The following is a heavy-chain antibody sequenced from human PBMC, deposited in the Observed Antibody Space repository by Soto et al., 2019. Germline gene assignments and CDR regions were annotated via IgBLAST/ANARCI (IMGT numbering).Heavy chain of an antibody. D-gene: IGHD4-17*01. CDR1: GGSISSGGYY. V-gene: IGHV4-30-4*02. J-gene: IGHJ6*02. CDR3: AREVDGDDRDQYGLAV. Sequence: SETLSLTCTVSGGSISSGGYYWSWIRQHPGKGLEWIGYIYYTGSISYNPSLQSRLTISVDTSKNQFSLKLTSVTAADTAVYFCAREVDGDDRDQYGLAVWGQGTTDPVSS. CDR2: IYYTGSI.